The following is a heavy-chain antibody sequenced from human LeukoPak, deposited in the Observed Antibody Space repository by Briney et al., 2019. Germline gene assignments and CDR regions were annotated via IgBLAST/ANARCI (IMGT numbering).Heavy chain of an antibody. D-gene: IGHD6-19*01. CDR1: GFTVSTNY. Sequence: GGSLRLSCEASGFTVSTNYMSWVRQAPGKGLEWVSVIYGGGSTYYADSVKGRFTISRDSSKNTVYLQMSTLRDDDTAVYYCARGGHSSRWFDYWGQGTLVTVSS. V-gene: IGHV3-66*01. J-gene: IGHJ4*02. CDR2: IYGGGST. CDR3: ARGGHSSRWFDY.